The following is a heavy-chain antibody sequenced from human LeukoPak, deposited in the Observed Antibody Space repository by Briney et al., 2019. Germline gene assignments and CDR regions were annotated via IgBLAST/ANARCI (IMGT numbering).Heavy chain of an antibody. CDR3: ARFAGDY. V-gene: IGHV3-53*01. CDR2: IYSGGST. CDR1: GFAFSRYS. Sequence: GGSLRLSCAASGFAFSRYSMNWVRQAPGKGLEWVSVIYSGGSTYYADSVKGRFTISRDNSKNTLYLQMNSLRAEDTAVYYCARFAGDYWGQGTLVTVSS. J-gene: IGHJ4*02.